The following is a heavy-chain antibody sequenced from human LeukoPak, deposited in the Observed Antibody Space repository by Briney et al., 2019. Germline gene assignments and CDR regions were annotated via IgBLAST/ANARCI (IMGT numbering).Heavy chain of an antibody. CDR2: ISAYNGNT. V-gene: IGHV1-18*04. CDR1: GYTFTDYY. CDR3: ARVLSSSFNWFDP. J-gene: IGHJ5*02. D-gene: IGHD3-3*02. Sequence: GASVKVSCKASGYTFTDYYMHWVRQAPGQGLEWMGWISAYNGNTNYAQKLQGRVTMTTDTSTSTAYTELRSLRSDDTAVYYCARVLSSSFNWFDPWGQGTLVTVSS.